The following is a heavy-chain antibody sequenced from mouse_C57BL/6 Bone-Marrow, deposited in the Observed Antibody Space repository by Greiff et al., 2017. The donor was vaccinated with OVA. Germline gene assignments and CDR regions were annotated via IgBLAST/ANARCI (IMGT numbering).Heavy chain of an antibody. D-gene: IGHD1-1*01. Sequence: EVKLVESGGGLVQPGGSLKLSCAASGFTFSDYYMYWVRQTPEQRLEWVAYISNGGGRTYYPDTVKGRFTISRANAKNTLYLQMSRLKSEDTAMYYCARRGFIYYYGSSYSYWYFDVWGTGTTVTVSS. CDR1: GFTFSDYY. V-gene: IGHV5-12*01. CDR2: ISNGGGRT. CDR3: ARRGFIYYYGSSYSYWYFDV. J-gene: IGHJ1*03.